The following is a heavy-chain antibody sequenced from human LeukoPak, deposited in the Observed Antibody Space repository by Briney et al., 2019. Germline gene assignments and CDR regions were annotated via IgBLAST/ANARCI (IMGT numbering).Heavy chain of an antibody. J-gene: IGHJ6*03. Sequence: GGSLRLSCAASGFTFSSYSMNWVRQAPGKGLEWVSSISSSSSYIYYADSVKGRFTISRDNAKNSPYLQMNSLRAEDTAVYYCARGLYDYYGSGSYYATYYYYYYMDVWGKGTTVTVSS. D-gene: IGHD3-10*01. CDR2: ISSSSSYI. V-gene: IGHV3-21*01. CDR1: GFTFSSYS. CDR3: ARGLYDYYGSGSYYATYYYYYYMDV.